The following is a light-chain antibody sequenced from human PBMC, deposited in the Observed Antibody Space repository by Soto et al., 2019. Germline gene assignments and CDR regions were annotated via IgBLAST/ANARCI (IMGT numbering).Light chain of an antibody. CDR1: QSISYW. V-gene: IGKV1-5*03. J-gene: IGKJ4*01. CDR2: KAS. CDR3: QQYNSFALT. Sequence: DIQMTQSPSTLSASVRDRVTITCRASQSISYWLAWYQQKPGKAPKLLIYKASTLESGVPSRFSGSGSGTAFTLTISSLQPDDFATYYCQQYNSFALTFGGGTKVEI.